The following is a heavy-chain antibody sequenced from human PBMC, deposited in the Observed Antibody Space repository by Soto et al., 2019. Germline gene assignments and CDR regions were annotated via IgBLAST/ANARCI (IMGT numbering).Heavy chain of an antibody. J-gene: IGHJ6*03. CDR1: GYTFTSYG. V-gene: IGHV1-18*01. CDR3: AGSSFCTNGVCSRDRGYYYYYYMDV. CDR2: ISAYNGNT. Sequence: ASVKVSCKASGYTFTSYGISWVRQAPGQGLEWMGWISAYNGNTNYAQKLQGRVTMTTDTSTSTAYMELRSLRSDDTAVYYCAGSSFCTNGVCSRDRGYYYYYYMDVWGKGTTVTVSS. D-gene: IGHD2-8*01.